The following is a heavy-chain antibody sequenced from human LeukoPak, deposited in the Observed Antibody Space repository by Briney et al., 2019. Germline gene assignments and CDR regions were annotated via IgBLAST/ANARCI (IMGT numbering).Heavy chain of an antibody. CDR2: ISGDGGST. CDR1: GFTFTKYA. J-gene: IGHJ5*02. CDR3: AKSEEGREDILPFDP. Sequence: GGSLRLSCAASGFTFTKYALGWVRQAPGQGLGWVSAISGDGGSTYHADSVKGRFTISRDNYKNTVYLQMNSLRVEDTAVYYCAKSEEGREDILPFDPWGHGSQVSVSS. D-gene: IGHD3-10*01. V-gene: IGHV3-23*01.